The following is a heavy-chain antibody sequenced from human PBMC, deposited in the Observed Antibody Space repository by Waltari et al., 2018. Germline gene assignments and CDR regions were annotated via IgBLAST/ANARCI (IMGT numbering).Heavy chain of an antibody. V-gene: IGHV3-21*01. J-gene: IGHJ4*02. Sequence: EVQLVESGGGLVKPGGSLRLSCAASGFTFSSYSMNWVRQAPGKGLECVSSISSSSSYIYDADSVKGRFTISRDNAKNSLYLQMNSLRAEDTAVYYCARGREFDFDYWGQGTLVTVSS. CDR3: ARGREFDFDY. CDR1: GFTFSSYS. CDR2: ISSSSSYI.